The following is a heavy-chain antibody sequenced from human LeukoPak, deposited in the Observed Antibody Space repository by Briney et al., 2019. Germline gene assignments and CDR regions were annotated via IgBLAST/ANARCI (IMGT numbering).Heavy chain of an antibody. D-gene: IGHD5-18*01. CDR1: GFTFSNAW. J-gene: IGHJ4*02. V-gene: IGHV3-15*01. CDR2: IKSKTDGGTT. CDR3: TTNSYGDYFDY. Sequence: GGSLRLSCAAYGFTFSNAWMSWVRQAPGKGLEWVSRIKSKTDGGTTDYAAPVKGRFTISRDDSKNTLYLQMNSLKTEDTAVYYCTTNSYGDYFDYWGQGTLVTVSS.